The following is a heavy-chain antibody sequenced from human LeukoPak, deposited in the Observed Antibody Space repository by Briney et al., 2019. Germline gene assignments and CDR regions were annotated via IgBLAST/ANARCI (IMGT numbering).Heavy chain of an antibody. Sequence: GGSLRLSCAASGFTFSNYAMSWVRQVPGKGLEWASAISSGAGTTGYADSVKGRLTISRVNPKSSIYLQMNSLRAEDTAIYYCAKDLEQSYSGWSASYDAWGQGTLVTVSS. V-gene: IGHV3-23*01. CDR2: ISSGAGTT. CDR3: AKDLEQSYSGWSASYDA. J-gene: IGHJ5*02. CDR1: GFTFSNYA. D-gene: IGHD6-19*01.